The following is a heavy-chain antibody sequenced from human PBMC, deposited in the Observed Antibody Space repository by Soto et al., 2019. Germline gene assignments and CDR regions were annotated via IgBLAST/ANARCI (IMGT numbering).Heavy chain of an antibody. J-gene: IGHJ6*01. D-gene: IGHD6-6*01. CDR3: ARGSISSIALGKDYYYGMEV. V-gene: IGHV1-18*04. CDR1: GYTFTSYG. Sequence: ASVKVSCKASGYTFTSYGISWVRQAPGQVLEWMGWISAYNGNTNYAQKLQGRVTMTTDTSTSTAYMELRSLRSEDTAVYYCARGSISSIALGKDYYYGMEVWGQGTTVTVSS. CDR2: ISAYNGNT.